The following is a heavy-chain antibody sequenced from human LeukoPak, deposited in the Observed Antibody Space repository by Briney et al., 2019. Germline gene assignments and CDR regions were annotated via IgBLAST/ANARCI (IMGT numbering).Heavy chain of an antibody. D-gene: IGHD6-19*01. CDR1: GGSISTYY. CDR2: IYYSGST. CDR3: ARLERQWPTFKYYFQY. Sequence: SETLSLTCAVSGGSISTYYWSWIRQPPGKGLEWIGVIYYSGSTNYNPSLKSRVTISVDTSKNLFSLKLSSVTAADTAVYYCARLERQWPTFKYYFQYWGQGTMVTVSS. J-gene: IGHJ4*02. V-gene: IGHV4-59*01.